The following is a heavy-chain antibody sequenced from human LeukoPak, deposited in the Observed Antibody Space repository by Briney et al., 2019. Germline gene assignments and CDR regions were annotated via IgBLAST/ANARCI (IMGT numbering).Heavy chain of an antibody. J-gene: IGHJ6*02. CDR2: ISSSSSYI. CDR3: AKDRGYYGSGTYLGYYYGMDV. Sequence: GGSLRLSCAASGFTFSSYSMNWVRQAPGKGLEWVSSISSSSSYIYYADSVKGRFTISRDNAKNSLYLQMNSLRAEDTAVYYCAKDRGYYGSGTYLGYYYGMDVWGQGTTVTVSS. CDR1: GFTFSSYS. V-gene: IGHV3-21*04. D-gene: IGHD3-10*01.